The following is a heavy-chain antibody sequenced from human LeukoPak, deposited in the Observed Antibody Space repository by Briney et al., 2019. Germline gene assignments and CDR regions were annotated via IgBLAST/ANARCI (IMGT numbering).Heavy chain of an antibody. J-gene: IGHJ4*02. D-gene: IGHD2-21*02. CDR1: GYTFASYY. CDR3: ASLAYCGGDCYLDY. CDR2: INPSGGST. V-gene: IGHV1-46*01. Sequence: GASVKVSCKASGYTFASYYMHWVRQAPGQGLEWMGIINPSGGSTSYAQKFQGRVTMTRDTSTSTVYMELSSLRSEDTAVYYCASLAYCGGDCYLDYWGQGTLVTVYS.